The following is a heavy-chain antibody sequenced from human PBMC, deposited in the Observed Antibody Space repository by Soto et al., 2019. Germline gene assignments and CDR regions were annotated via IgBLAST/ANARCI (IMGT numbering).Heavy chain of an antibody. Sequence: PGGSLRLSCAASGFSFSSYWVSWVRQAPGKGLEWVANIKPDGSEGYYVDSVKGRFTLSRDNTKNSLHLQMNTLRAEDTAVYYCARGDYYDSNGPFSDAFDVWGQGTMVTVSS. D-gene: IGHD3-22*01. V-gene: IGHV3-7*04. CDR3: ARGDYYDSNGPFSDAFDV. J-gene: IGHJ3*01. CDR1: GFSFSSYW. CDR2: IKPDGSEG.